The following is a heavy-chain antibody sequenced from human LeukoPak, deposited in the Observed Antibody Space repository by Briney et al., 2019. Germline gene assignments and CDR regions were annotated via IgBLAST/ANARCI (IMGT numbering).Heavy chain of an antibody. CDR2: ISGSGSYR. V-gene: IGHV3-21*01. J-gene: IGHJ6*03. CDR3: AREPDMDV. CDR1: GFTFSSYA. Sequence: PGGSLRLSCAASGFTFSSYAMSWVRQAPGKGLEWISSISGSGSYRYYADSVQGRFTISRDNAKNSLYLQMNSLRAEDTAVYFCAREPDMDVWGKGTTVTISS.